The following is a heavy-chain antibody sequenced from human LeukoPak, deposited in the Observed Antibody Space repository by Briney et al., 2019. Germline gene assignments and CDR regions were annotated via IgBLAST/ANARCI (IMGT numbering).Heavy chain of an antibody. CDR3: AKAWLEQGGMFDY. V-gene: IGHV3-23*01. J-gene: IGHJ4*02. CDR1: GFTFGSYA. Sequence: PGGSLRLSCAASGFTFGSYAMTGVRQAPGKGLEWVSGISGSGGSTYYADSVRGRFTISRDNSKNTLYLQMNSLRAEDTAVYYCAKAWLEQGGMFDYWGQGTPVTVSS. CDR2: ISGSGGST. D-gene: IGHD1/OR15-1a*01.